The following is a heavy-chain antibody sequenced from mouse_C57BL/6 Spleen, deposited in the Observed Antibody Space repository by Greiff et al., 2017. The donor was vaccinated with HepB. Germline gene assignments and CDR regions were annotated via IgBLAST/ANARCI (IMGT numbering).Heavy chain of an antibody. CDR1: GFTFSDYG. CDR3: ARRYLGDYYFDY. Sequence: EVMLVESGGGLVKPGGSLKLSCAASGFTFSDYGMHWVRQAPEKGLEWVAYISSGSSTIYYADTVKGRFTISRDNAKNTLFLQMTSLRSEDTAMYYCARRYLGDYYFDYWGQGTTLTVSS. D-gene: IGHD5-1-1*01. CDR2: ISSGSSTI. J-gene: IGHJ2*01. V-gene: IGHV5-17*01.